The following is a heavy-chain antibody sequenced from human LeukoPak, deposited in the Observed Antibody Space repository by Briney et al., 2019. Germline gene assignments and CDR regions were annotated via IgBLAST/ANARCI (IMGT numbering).Heavy chain of an antibody. J-gene: IGHJ4*02. CDR2: VHYSGTT. CDR3: AKVATFGVVEYYFDY. Sequence: PSETLSLTCTVSDGSITNNDWSWVRQTPGKGLEFIGYVHYSGTTNYNPSLRSRDTISIDTSRKHFFLKLKSVTAADTAVYYCAKVATFGVVEYYFDYWGQGTLVTVSS. D-gene: IGHD3-3*01. V-gene: IGHV4-59*01. CDR1: DGSITNND.